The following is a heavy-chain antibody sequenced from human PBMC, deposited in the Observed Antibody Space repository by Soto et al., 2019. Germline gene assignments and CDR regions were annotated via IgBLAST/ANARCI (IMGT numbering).Heavy chain of an antibody. V-gene: IGHV3-53*01. CDR2: IYSGGST. CDR3: ARHITMDPLLVY. J-gene: IGHJ4*02. Sequence: EVHLVESGGGLIQPGGSLRLSCAASGFTVSSNYMSWVRQAPGKGLEWVLVIYSGGSTYYADSVKGRFTISRDNSKNTLYLQMNSLRAEDTAVYYCARHITMDPLLVYWGQGTLVTVSS. CDR1: GFTVSSNY. D-gene: IGHD3-10*01.